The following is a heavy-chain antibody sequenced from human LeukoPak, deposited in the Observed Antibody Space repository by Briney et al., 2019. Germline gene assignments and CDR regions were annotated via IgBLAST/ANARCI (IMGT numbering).Heavy chain of an antibody. CDR2: IYYSGST. CDR1: GGSISSGGYY. D-gene: IGHD3-22*01. CDR3: ARVPYYYDSSGYGPDFDY. V-gene: IGHV4-31*03. J-gene: IGHJ4*02. Sequence: SETLSHTCTVSGGSISSGGYYWSWIRQHPGKGLEWIGYIYYSGSTYYNPSLKSRVTISVDTSKNQFSLKLSSVTAADTAVYYCARVPYYYDSSGYGPDFDYWGQGTLVTVSS.